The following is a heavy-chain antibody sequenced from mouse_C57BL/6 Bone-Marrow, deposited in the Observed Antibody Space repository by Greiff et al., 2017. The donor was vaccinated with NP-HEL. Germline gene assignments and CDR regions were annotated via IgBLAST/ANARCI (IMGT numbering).Heavy chain of an antibody. D-gene: IGHD1-1*01. Sequence: QVQLQQPGAELVMPGASVKLSCKASGYTFTSYWMHWVKQRPGQGLAWIGEIDPSDSYTNYNHKFKGKSTLTVDKSSSTAYMQLSSLTSEDSAVCYCARSGYYGSSDAGKNYFDYWGQGTTLTVSS. CDR1: GYTFTSYW. V-gene: IGHV1-69*01. CDR3: ARSGYYGSSDAGKNYFDY. J-gene: IGHJ2*01. CDR2: IDPSDSYT.